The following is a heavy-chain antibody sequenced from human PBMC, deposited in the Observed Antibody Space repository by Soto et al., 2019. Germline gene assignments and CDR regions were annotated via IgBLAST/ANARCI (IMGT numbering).Heavy chain of an antibody. CDR1: GGSISSYY. J-gene: IGHJ5*02. D-gene: IGHD4-17*01. CDR3: ARTDYGGNWFDP. V-gene: IGHV4-59*01. Sequence: SETLSLTCTVSGGSISSYYWSWIRQPPGKGLEWIGYIYYSGSTDYNPSLKSRVTISVDTSKNQFSLKLSSVTAADTAVYYCARTDYGGNWFDPWGQGTLVTVSS. CDR2: IYYSGST.